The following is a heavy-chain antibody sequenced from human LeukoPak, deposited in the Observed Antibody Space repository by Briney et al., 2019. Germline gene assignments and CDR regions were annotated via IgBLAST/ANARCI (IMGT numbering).Heavy chain of an antibody. CDR2: INRSGST. Sequence: SETLSLTCAVYGGSFSGYYWSWIRQPPGKGLEWIGEINRSGSTNYNPSLKSRVTISVDTSKNQFSLKLSSVTAADTAVYYCAREWGYYYYYMDVWGKGTTVTVSS. V-gene: IGHV4-34*01. CDR1: GGSFSGYY. D-gene: IGHD2-8*01. CDR3: AREWGYYYYYMDV. J-gene: IGHJ6*03.